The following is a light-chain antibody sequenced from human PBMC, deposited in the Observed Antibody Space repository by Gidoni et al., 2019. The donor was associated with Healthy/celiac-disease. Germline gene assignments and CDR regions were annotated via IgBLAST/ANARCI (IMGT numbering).Light chain of an antibody. CDR3: QQRSNWFT. J-gene: IGKJ3*01. Sequence: EIVLTQSPATLSLSPGERATRSCRASQSVSSYLAWYQPKPGQAPRLLIYDASNRATGIPARFSGSGSGTDFTLTISSLEPEDFAVYYCQQRSNWFTFGPGTKVDIK. CDR2: DAS. CDR1: QSVSSY. V-gene: IGKV3-11*01.